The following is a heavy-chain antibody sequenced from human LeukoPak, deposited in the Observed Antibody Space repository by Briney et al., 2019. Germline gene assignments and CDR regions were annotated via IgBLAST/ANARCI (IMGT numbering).Heavy chain of an antibody. J-gene: IGHJ6*03. Sequence: SETLSLTCTVSGGSISSSSYDWGWIREPRGGGLEWFGGVDYSGSPYYHPSLKSRVTISVDTYTNQLSLKVSSMTAADTAVYYCARPRYDIVTGRLYYMDASGNGTTVIASS. D-gene: IGHD3-9*01. CDR2: VDYSGSP. CDR1: GGSISSSSYD. V-gene: IGHV4-39*01. CDR3: ARPRYDIVTGRLYYMDA.